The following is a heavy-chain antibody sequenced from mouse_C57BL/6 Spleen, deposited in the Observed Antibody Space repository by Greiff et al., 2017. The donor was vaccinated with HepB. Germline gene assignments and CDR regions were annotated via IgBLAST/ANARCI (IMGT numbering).Heavy chain of an antibody. CDR3: ATSYYGSSFAY. V-gene: IGHV2-2*01. Sequence: QVQLQQSGPGLVQPSQSLSITCTVSGFSLTSYGVHWVRQSPGKGLEWLGVIWSGGSTDYNAAFISRLSISKDNSKSQVFFKMNSLQADDTAIYYCATSYYGSSFAYWGQGTLVTVSA. CDR1: GFSLTSYG. CDR2: IWSGGST. D-gene: IGHD1-1*01. J-gene: IGHJ3*01.